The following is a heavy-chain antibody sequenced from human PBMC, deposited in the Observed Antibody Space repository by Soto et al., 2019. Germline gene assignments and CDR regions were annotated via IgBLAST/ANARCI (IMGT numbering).Heavy chain of an antibody. J-gene: IGHJ4*02. CDR3: EREGAAAAKMFDY. Sequence: QVHLVQSGAEVKKPGASVRVSCKASGFTFTSYYMHWVRQAPGQGLEWMGLINPYDDTTDYAQKFQGRLTVTRDTSTNIVYMELSSMRSDDTAVYYCEREGAAAAKMFDYWDQGTLVTVSS. V-gene: IGHV1-46*01. D-gene: IGHD6-13*01. CDR1: GFTFTSYY. CDR2: INPYDDTT.